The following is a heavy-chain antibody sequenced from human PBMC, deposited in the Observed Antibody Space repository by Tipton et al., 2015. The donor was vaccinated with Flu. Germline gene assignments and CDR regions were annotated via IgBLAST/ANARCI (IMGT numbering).Heavy chain of an antibody. Sequence: TLSLTCSVSGYTIRSAYYWGWVRRPPWKGLEWIGTIYHSGTTYYNPSLKSRLTISVDTSKNQFSLRLSSVTAADTAVYYCARHTGDSVRGVIDYWGQGTLVTVSS. CDR2: IYHSGTT. CDR3: ARHTGDSVRGVIDY. J-gene: IGHJ4*02. V-gene: IGHV4-38-2*01. D-gene: IGHD3-10*02. CDR1: GYTIRSAYY.